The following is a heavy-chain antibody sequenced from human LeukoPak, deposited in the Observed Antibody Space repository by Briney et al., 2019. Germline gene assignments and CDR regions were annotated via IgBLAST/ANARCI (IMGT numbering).Heavy chain of an antibody. CDR1: GYTFTGYY. J-gene: IGHJ4*02. V-gene: IGHV1-2*02. CDR3: ARDEEIEVQVPRD. CDR2: INPNSGGT. Sequence: GASVKVSCKASGYTFTGYYMHWVRQAPGQGLEWMGWINPNSGGTNYAQKFQGRVTITADKSTSTAYMELSSLRSEDTAVYYCARDEEIEVQVPRDWGQGTLVTVSS. D-gene: IGHD3-22*01.